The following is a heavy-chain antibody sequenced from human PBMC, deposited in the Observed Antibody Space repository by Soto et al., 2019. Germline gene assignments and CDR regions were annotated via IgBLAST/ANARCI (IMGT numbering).Heavy chain of an antibody. CDR1: GGSISSGGYS. J-gene: IGHJ6*02. V-gene: IGHV4-30-2*01. CDR2: IYHSGST. Sequence: SETLSLTCAVSGGSISSGGYSWSWIRQPPGKGLEWIGYIYHSGSTYYNPSLKSRVTISVDRSKNQFSLKVSSVTAADTAVYYCARVPDVWAQGTTVTVSS. CDR3: ARVPDV.